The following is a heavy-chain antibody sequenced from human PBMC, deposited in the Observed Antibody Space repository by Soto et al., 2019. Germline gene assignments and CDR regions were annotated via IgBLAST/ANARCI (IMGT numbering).Heavy chain of an antibody. CDR3: ARHRYCSGGSCYHLDNWFDP. J-gene: IGHJ5*02. V-gene: IGHV4-39*01. CDR2: IHYSGGT. CDR1: SGSISTSGYS. Sequence: PSETLSLTCTVSSGSISTSGYSWGWIRQPPGKGLEWIGSIHYSGGTYYNPSLKSRVTMSVDTSKNQFSLKLSSVTAADTAVYYCARHRYCSGGSCYHLDNWFDPWGQGSLVTVSS. D-gene: IGHD2-15*01.